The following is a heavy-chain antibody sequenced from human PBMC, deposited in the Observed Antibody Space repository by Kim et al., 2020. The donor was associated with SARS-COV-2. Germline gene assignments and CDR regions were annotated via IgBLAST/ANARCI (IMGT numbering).Heavy chain of an antibody. CDR1: GDSVSSNSAA. Sequence: SQTLSLTCAISGDSVSSNSAAWNWIRQSPSRGLEWLGRTYYRSKWYNDYAVSVKSRITINPDTSKNQFSLQLNSVTPEDTAVYYCARAMGGSGWYGREYYYYGRDVWGQGTTVTVSS. V-gene: IGHV6-1*01. J-gene: IGHJ6*02. CDR3: ARAMGGSGWYGREYYYYGRDV. D-gene: IGHD6-19*01. CDR2: TYYRSKWYN.